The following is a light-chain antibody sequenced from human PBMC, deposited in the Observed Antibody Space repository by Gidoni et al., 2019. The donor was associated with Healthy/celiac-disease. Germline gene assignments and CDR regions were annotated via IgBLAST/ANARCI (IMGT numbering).Light chain of an antibody. CDR3: SSYAGSNNGV. V-gene: IGLV2-8*01. CDR2: EVS. J-gene: IGLJ2*01. CDR1: SSDVGGYNY. Sequence: QSALTQPPSASGSPGPSVTLPCTGTSSDVGGYNYVSWYQQHPGKAPKLMIYEVSKRPSGVPDRFSGSKSGNTASLTVSGLQAEDEADYYCSSYAGSNNGVFGGGTKLTVL.